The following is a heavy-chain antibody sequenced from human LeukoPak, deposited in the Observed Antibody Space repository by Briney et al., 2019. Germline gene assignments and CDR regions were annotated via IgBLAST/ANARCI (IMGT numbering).Heavy chain of an antibody. CDR3: ARDRRDAYSQNFDY. Sequence: GGSLRLSCAASGFTFSNYEMNWVRQAPGKGLEWVSYIGTSGSTIYYADSVKGRFTISRDNAKNSLYLQMHSLRAEDTAVYYCARDRRDAYSQNFDYWDQGTLVTVSS. J-gene: IGHJ4*02. CDR1: GFTFSNYE. CDR2: IGTSGSTI. V-gene: IGHV3-48*03. D-gene: IGHD5-24*01.